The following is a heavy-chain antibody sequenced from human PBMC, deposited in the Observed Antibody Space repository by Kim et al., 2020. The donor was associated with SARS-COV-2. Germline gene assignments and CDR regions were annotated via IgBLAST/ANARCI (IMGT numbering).Heavy chain of an antibody. J-gene: IGHJ6*02. Sequence: GGSLRLSCAASGFTFTNYAINWVRQAPGKGLEWVSSISITGNYKYYADSVKGRFTISRDNAKNSLSLQLNSLRGEDTAVYYCARATGFVLGELGMPGGGLDVWGQGTTVTVSS. CDR3: ARATGFVLGELGMPGGGLDV. D-gene: IGHD3-16*01. CDR1: GFTFTNYA. CDR2: ISITGNYK. V-gene: IGHV3-21*01.